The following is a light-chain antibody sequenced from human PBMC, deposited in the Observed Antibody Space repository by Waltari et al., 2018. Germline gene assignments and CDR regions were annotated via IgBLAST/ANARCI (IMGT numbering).Light chain of an antibody. CDR2: DAS. J-gene: IGKJ1*01. V-gene: IGKV3-20*01. Sequence: ELVLTQSPGTLSLSPGERATLSCRASQSVSRTLAWYQQKPGQAPRLLIYDASIRATGIPDRFSGSGSGTDFSLTISRLEPEEFAVYYCQKYGTRPATFGQGTKVEIK. CDR3: QKYGTRPAT. CDR1: QSVSRT.